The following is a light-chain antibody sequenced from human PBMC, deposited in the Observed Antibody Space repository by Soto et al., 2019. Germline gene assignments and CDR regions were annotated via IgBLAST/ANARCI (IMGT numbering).Light chain of an antibody. V-gene: IGKV3-15*01. Sequence: EIVMTQSPATLSVSPGERATLSCRASQSVTYNLAWYQQKPGQAPRLLVYGASTRATDAPPRFSGSGSGTEFSLTISSLQSEDFATYYCKQYSSWPRTFGQGSKVEIK. J-gene: IGKJ1*01. CDR3: KQYSSWPRT. CDR2: GAS. CDR1: QSVTYN.